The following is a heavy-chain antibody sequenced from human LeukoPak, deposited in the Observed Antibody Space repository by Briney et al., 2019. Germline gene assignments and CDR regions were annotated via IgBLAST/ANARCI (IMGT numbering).Heavy chain of an antibody. V-gene: IGHV4-39*07. CDR2: IYYSGST. CDR3: ARVRGLLLWQYYFDY. CDR1: GGSISSSSYY. Sequence: SETLSLTCTVSGGSISSSSYYWGWIRQPPGKGLEWIGSIYYSGSTYYNPSLKSRVTISVDTSKNQFSLKLSSVTAADTAVYYCARVRGLLLWQYYFDYWGQGTLVTVSS. D-gene: IGHD3-10*01. J-gene: IGHJ4*02.